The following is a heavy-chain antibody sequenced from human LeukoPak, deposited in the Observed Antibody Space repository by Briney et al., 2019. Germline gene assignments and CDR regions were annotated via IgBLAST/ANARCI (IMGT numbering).Heavy chain of an antibody. J-gene: IGHJ4*02. Sequence: GGSLRLSCAASGFTFSSYGMHWVRQAPGKGLEWVAFIRYDGSNKYYADSVKGRFTISRDNSKNTLYLQMNSLRAEDTAVYYCAKDQSVGAKRGGFDYWGQGTLVTVSS. CDR1: GFTFSSYG. CDR3: AKDQSVGAKRGGFDY. CDR2: IRYDGSNK. V-gene: IGHV3-30*02. D-gene: IGHD1-26*01.